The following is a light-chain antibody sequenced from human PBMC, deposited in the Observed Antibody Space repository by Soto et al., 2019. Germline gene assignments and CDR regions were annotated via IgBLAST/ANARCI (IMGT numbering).Light chain of an antibody. J-gene: IGKJ5*01. Sequence: DIQMTQSPSSLSASVGDRVTITCRASQSISGYLNWYQQKPGKAPNLLIYAASSLQSGVPSRFSGSGSGTDFPLTINSLHPEDFATYYCQQSYSTPITFGQGTRLEIK. CDR2: AAS. CDR3: QQSYSTPIT. CDR1: QSISGY. V-gene: IGKV1-39*01.